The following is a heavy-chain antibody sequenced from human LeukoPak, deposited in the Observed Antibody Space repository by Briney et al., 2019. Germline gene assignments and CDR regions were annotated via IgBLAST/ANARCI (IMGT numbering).Heavy chain of an antibody. Sequence: QAGGSLRLSCAASGFTFSSYWMSWVRQAPGKGLEWVANIKQDGSEKYYVDSVKGRFTISRDNSKNTLYLQMNSLRAEDTAVYYCAKDRVYYGDSPFDYWGQGTLVTVSS. CDR2: IKQDGSEK. CDR3: AKDRVYYGDSPFDY. J-gene: IGHJ4*02. CDR1: GFTFSSYW. V-gene: IGHV3-7*03. D-gene: IGHD4-17*01.